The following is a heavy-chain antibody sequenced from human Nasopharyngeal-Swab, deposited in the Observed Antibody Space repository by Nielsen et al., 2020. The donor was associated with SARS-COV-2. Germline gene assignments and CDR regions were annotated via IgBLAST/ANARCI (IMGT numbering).Heavy chain of an antibody. D-gene: IGHD2-21*02. CDR2: ISYDGSNK. V-gene: IGHV3-30*03. Sequence: GGSLRLSCAASGFTFSSYGMHWVRQAQGKGMEWVAVISYDGSNKYYADSVKGRFTISRDNSKNTLYLQMNSLRAEDTAVYYCARGHNTYCGGDCYSLAPDYWGQGTLVTVSS. CDR1: GFTFSSYG. CDR3: ARGHNTYCGGDCYSLAPDY. J-gene: IGHJ4*02.